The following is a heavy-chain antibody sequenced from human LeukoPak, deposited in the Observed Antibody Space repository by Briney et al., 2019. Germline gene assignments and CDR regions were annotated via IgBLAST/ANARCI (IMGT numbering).Heavy chain of an antibody. CDR2: IYYSGST. CDR1: GGSSSSYY. CDR3: ARGFRRKYPGGFDI. Sequence: SETLSLTCTVSGGSSSSYYWSWIRQPPGKGLEWIGYIYYSGSTNYNPSLKSRVTISVDTSKNQFSLKLSSVTAADTAVYYCARGFRRKYPGGFDIWGQGTMVTVSS. D-gene: IGHD2-2*01. J-gene: IGHJ3*02. V-gene: IGHV4-59*01.